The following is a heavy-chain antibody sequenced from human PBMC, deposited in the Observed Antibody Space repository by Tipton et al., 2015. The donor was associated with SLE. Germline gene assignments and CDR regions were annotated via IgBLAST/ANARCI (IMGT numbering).Heavy chain of an antibody. J-gene: IGHJ4*02. CDR2: AWYDGSSE. V-gene: IGHV3-33*01. D-gene: IGHD3-9*01. CDR3: AFTYDKRPS. CDR1: GFIFNNYG. Sequence: SLRLSCAASGFIFNNYGMHWVRQAPGKGLEWVAAAWYDGSSESYADSVKGRFTISRDNSENTLSLQMNSLRVEDTAVYYCAFTYDKRPSWGQGTLVSVSS.